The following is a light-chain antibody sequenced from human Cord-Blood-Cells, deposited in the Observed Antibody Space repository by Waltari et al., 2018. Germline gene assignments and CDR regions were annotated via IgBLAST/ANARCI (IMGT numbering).Light chain of an antibody. J-gene: IGLJ3*02. CDR1: SGINVGTYR. CDR2: YKSDADK. CDR3: MIWHSSAWV. Sequence: QAVLTQPSSLSASPGASASLPCTLRSGINVGTYRIHWSPHKPGSPPQYRLRYKSDADKQQGSGVPSRFSGSKDASANAGILLISGLQSEDEADYYCMIWHSSAWVFGGGTKLTVL. V-gene: IGLV5-45*02.